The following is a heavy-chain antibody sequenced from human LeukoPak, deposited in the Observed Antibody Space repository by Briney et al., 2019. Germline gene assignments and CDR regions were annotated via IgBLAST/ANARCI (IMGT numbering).Heavy chain of an antibody. CDR2: IYYSGTT. CDR1: GGSISSGNYY. Sequence: SETLSLTCIVSGGSISSGNYYWSWIRQPPGKGLEWIGYIYYSGTTYYNPSLKSRVTISVDTSKNQFSLKLSSVTAADTAVYYCAGQGSDYYYGMDVWGQGTTVTVSS. CDR3: AGQGSDYYYGMDV. D-gene: IGHD1-26*01. V-gene: IGHV4-30-4*01. J-gene: IGHJ6*02.